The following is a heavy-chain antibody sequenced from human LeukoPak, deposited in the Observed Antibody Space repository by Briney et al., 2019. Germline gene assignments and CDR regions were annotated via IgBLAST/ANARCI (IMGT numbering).Heavy chain of an antibody. CDR1: GFTFTTDR. J-gene: IGHJ4*02. CDR2: IKHDGSEK. V-gene: IGHV3-7*01. CDR3: ARGEWGTVTNIGQPPPYFFDY. D-gene: IGHD4-11*01. Sequence: GGSLRLSCAASGFTFTTDRMSSVRQAPGKRLGWVANIKHDGSEKYYVDSMKGRFTISRDKAKNSLSLQIYSLRGEDTAMYYCARGEWGTVTNIGQPPPYFFDYWGQGSLVTVSS.